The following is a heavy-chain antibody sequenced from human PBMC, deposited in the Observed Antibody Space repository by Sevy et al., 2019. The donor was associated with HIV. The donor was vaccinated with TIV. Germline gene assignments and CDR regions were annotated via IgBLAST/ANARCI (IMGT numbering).Heavy chain of an antibody. CDR1: GYTFTGYY. CDR3: ARGGYCSSTSCRYYYYYGMDV. CDR2: INPNSGGT. J-gene: IGHJ6*02. V-gene: IGHV1-2*02. Sequence: ASVKVSCKASGYTFTGYYMHWVRQAPGQGLEWMGWINPNSGGTNYAQKFQGRVTMTRDTSISTAYMELSRLRSDDMAVYYCARGGYCSSTSCRYYYYYGMDVWGQGTTVTVSS. D-gene: IGHD2-2*01.